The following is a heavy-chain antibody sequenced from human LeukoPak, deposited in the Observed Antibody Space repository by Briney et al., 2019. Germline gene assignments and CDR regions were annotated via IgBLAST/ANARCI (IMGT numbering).Heavy chain of an antibody. CDR3: AKGRAPYYYGSGSYSLYGMDV. CDR1: GFTFSSYA. CDR2: ISGSGGST. V-gene: IGHV3-23*01. D-gene: IGHD3-10*01. Sequence: GGSLRLSCAASGFTFSSYAMSWVRRAPGKGLEWVSTISGSGGSTYYADSVKGRFTISRDNSKNTLYLQMNTLRAEDTAVYYCAKGRAPYYYGSGSYSLYGMDVWGQGTTVTVSS. J-gene: IGHJ6*02.